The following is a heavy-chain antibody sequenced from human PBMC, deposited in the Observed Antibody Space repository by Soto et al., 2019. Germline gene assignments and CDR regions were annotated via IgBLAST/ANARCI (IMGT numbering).Heavy chain of an antibody. D-gene: IGHD4-17*01. Sequence: QVQLVQSGAEVKKPGSSVKVSCKASGGTFSSYAISWVRQAPGQGLEWMGGIIPIFGTANYAQKFQGRVTITADESTSTAYMEQSSLRSEDTALYYCARVVTVPPPANYYYGMDVWGQGTTVTVSS. CDR3: ARVVTVPPPANYYYGMDV. CDR2: IIPIFGTA. CDR1: GGTFSSYA. J-gene: IGHJ6*02. V-gene: IGHV1-69*01.